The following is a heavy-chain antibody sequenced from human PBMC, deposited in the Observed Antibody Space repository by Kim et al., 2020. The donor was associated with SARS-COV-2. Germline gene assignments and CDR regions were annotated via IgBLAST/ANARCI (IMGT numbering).Heavy chain of an antibody. V-gene: IGHV3-23*01. CDR1: GFTFRNSA. Sequence: GGSLRLSCAASGFTFRNSAMSWVRQAPGKGLEWVSGIFGSGSGTYYADSVKGRFTISRANSQSTLYLQMNNLRAEDTAVYYCARHLQITTVTFYWYFDLWGRGTLVTVSS. CDR2: IFGSGSGT. J-gene: IGHJ2*01. CDR3: ARHLQITTVTFYWYFDL. D-gene: IGHD2-21*02.